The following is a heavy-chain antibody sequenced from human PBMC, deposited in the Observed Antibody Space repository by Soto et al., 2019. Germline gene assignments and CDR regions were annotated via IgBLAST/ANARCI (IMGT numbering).Heavy chain of an antibody. CDR2: ISGSGGST. J-gene: IGHJ6*04. CDR3: AKDLLSRAYSRSWYSHGSPRGAQSSGMDA. D-gene: IGHD6-13*01. Sequence: PGGSLRLSCAASGFTFSSYAMSWVRQAPGKGLEWVSAISGSGGSTYYADSVKGRFTISRDNSKNTLYLQMNSLRAEDTAVYYCAKDLLSRAYSRSWYSHGSPRGAQSSGMDASGKGKTLTV. V-gene: IGHV3-23*01. CDR1: GFTFSSYA.